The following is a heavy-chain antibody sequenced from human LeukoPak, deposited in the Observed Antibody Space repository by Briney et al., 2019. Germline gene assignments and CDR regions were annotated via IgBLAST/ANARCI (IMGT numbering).Heavy chain of an antibody. Sequence: PSETLSLTCTVSGVSVNSGSYYWSWIRQPPGKGLEWIGEINHSGSTNYNPSLKSRVTISVDTSKNQFSLNLSSVTAADTAVYYCARGGARGTMLTTYNYWSQGTLVTVSS. CDR3: ARGGARGTMLTTYNY. CDR1: GVSVNSGSYY. CDR2: INHSGST. V-gene: IGHV4-61*01. D-gene: IGHD4-17*01. J-gene: IGHJ4*02.